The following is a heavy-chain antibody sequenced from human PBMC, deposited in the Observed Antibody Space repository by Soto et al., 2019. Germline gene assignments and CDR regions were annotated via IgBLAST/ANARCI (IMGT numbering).Heavy chain of an antibody. V-gene: IGHV3-23*01. Sequence: PGGSLRLSCASSGFTLSMSAVNWVRQAPGKGLEWVSYISDSGDRTYYADSVKGRFTISRDNSKNTLYLQMNSLRAEDTAVYYCAKDPYYYDSSGYLRYWGQGTLVTVSS. CDR3: AKDPYYYDSSGYLRY. J-gene: IGHJ4*02. D-gene: IGHD3-22*01. CDR1: GFTLSMSA. CDR2: ISDSGDRT.